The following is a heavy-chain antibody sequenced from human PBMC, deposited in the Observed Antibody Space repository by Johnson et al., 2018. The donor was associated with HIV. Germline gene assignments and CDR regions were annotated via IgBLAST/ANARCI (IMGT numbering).Heavy chain of an antibody. D-gene: IGHD5-12*01. V-gene: IGHV3-20*04. CDR1: GFKLYEYD. CDR2: VNWNGART. CDR3: TRDVGGWGYRHAFDI. Sequence: VQLVESGGDVVRPGGSLRISCVASGFKLYEYDVSWVRHAPGKGLEWVSDVNWNGARTGYADSVKGRFTISRDNAKNSVYLQMNSLRAEDTALYYCTRDVGGWGYRHAFDIWGQGTMVTVSS. J-gene: IGHJ3*02.